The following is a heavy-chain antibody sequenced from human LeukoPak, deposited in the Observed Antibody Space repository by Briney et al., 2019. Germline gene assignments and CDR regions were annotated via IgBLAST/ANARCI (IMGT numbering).Heavy chain of an antibody. Sequence: DSVKGRFTISRDNSKNTLYLQMNSLRAEDTAVYYCARGPSINGGNERTFDYWGQGTLVTVSS. J-gene: IGHJ4*02. V-gene: IGHV3-30*01. D-gene: IGHD4-23*01. CDR3: ARGPSINGGNERTFDY.